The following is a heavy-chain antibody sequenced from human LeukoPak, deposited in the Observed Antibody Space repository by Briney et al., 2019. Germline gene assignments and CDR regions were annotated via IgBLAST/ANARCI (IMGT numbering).Heavy chain of an antibody. V-gene: IGHV4-59*01. CDR2: VYYSGST. D-gene: IGHD5-24*01. CDR1: GGSITSYY. CDR3: ARVVPDGYSDY. J-gene: IGHJ4*02. Sequence: SETLSLTCTASGGSITSYYWGWIRQPPGRGLEWIGYVYYSGSTNYNPSLKSRVTISVDTSKNQFSLKLSSVTAADTAVYYCARVVPDGYSDYWGQGTLVTVSS.